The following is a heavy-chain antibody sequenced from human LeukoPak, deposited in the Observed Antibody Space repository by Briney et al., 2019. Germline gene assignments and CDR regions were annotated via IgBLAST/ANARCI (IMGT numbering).Heavy chain of an antibody. CDR1: GFTFSNAW. V-gene: IGHV3-7*01. D-gene: IGHD3-16*01. Sequence: GGSLRLSCAASGFTFSNAWMSWVRQAPGKGLEWVANIKQDGSDIYYVDSVKGRFIISRDNAKNSLYLQMSSLRAEDTAVYYCTRGGRLHPQSPYWGQGTLVTVCS. CDR2: IKQDGSDI. CDR3: TRGGRLHPQSPY. J-gene: IGHJ4*02.